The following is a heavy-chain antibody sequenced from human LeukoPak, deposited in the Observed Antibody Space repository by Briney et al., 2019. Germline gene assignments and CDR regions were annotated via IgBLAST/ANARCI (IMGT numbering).Heavy chain of an antibody. J-gene: IGHJ4*02. CDR2: IYYSGST. CDR3: AREVAGRGGDVDY. D-gene: IGHD6-19*01. CDR1: GGSISSYY. Sequence: SETLSLTCTVSGGSISSYYWSWIRQPPGKGLEWIGYIYYSGSTNCNPSLKSRVTISVDTSKNQFSLKLSSVTAADTAVYYCAREVAGRGGDVDYWGQGTLVTVSS. V-gene: IGHV4-59*01.